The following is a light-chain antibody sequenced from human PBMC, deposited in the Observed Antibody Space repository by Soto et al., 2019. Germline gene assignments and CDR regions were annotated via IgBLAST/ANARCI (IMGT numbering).Light chain of an antibody. Sequence: DIQMTQSPSSLSASVGDRVTITCRASQSISTYLNWYRQKPGKAPNLLIYAASSLQSGVPSRFSGSGSGTEFTLTISSLQPEDFATYYCHHSYSTPRTFGQGTKLEIK. V-gene: IGKV1-39*01. CDR3: HHSYSTPRT. CDR1: QSISTY. CDR2: AAS. J-gene: IGKJ2*01.